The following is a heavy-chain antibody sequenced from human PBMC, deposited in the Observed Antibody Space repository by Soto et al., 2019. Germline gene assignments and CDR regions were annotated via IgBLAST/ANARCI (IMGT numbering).Heavy chain of an antibody. CDR2: IWYDGSNK. D-gene: IGHD1-26*01. V-gene: IGHV3-33*01. CDR3: ARDRGGARADY. CDR1: GFTFSSYG. J-gene: IGHJ4*02. Sequence: LRLSCAASGFTFSSYGMHWVRQAPGKGLEWVAVIWYDGSNKYYADSVKGRFTISRDNSKNTLYLQMNSLRAEDTAVYYCARDRGGARADYWGQGTLVTVSS.